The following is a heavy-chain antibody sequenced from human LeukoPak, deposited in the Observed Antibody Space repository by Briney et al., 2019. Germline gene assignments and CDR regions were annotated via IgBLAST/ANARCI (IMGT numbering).Heavy chain of an antibody. CDR1: GYTFTSYG. CDR3: ARGYFRYYGSGSYSHDY. CDR2: MNPNSGNT. J-gene: IGHJ4*02. D-gene: IGHD3-10*01. V-gene: IGHV1-8*02. Sequence: VASVKVSCKASGYTFTSYGISWVRQAPGQGLEWMGWMNPNSGNTGYAQKFQGRVTMTRNTSISTAYMELSSLRSEDTAVYYCARGYFRYYGSGSYSHDYWGQGTLVTVSS.